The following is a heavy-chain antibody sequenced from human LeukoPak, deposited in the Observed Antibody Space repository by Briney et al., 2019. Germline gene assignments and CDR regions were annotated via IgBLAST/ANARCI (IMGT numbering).Heavy chain of an antibody. D-gene: IGHD1-26*01. J-gene: IGHJ4*02. CDR2: ISSSSSYI. Sequence: GGSLRLSCAASGFTFSSYSMTWVRQAPGKGLEWVSSISSSSSYIYYADSVKGRFTISRDNAKNSLYLQMNSLRAEDTAVYYCARDLANSGDYWGQGTLVTVSS. V-gene: IGHV3-21*01. CDR3: ARDLANSGDY. CDR1: GFTFSSYS.